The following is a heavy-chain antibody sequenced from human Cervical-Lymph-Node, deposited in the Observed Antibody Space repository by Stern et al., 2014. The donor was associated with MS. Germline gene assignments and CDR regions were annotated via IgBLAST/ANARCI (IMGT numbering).Heavy chain of an antibody. Sequence: VQLVESGPGLVKPSETLSLTCTVSGYSISSGYYWGWIRQPPGKGLEWXGSIYHSGSTYYNPSLKSRVTISVDTSKNQFSLKLTLVTAADTAVYYCAREEQQLVHGNWFDPWGQGTLVTVSS. J-gene: IGHJ5*02. CDR2: IYHSGST. D-gene: IGHD6-13*01. V-gene: IGHV4-38-2*02. CDR3: AREEQQLVHGNWFDP. CDR1: GYSISSGYY.